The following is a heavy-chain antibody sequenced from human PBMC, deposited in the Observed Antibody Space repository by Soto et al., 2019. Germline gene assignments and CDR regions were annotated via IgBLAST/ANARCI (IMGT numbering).Heavy chain of an antibody. CDR1: GYTFISYG. Sequence: QVQLVQSGPEVKKPGASVKVSCKASGYTFISYGISWVRQAPGQGLEWMGWISGYTGKADYAQNFQGRVTMTTETSTNTAYMELRSLKSDDTAFYYCARDQRYYGSGSYYSDNWGQVTLVSVSS. D-gene: IGHD3-10*01. J-gene: IGHJ4*02. CDR2: ISGYTGKA. CDR3: ARDQRYYGSGSYYSDN. V-gene: IGHV1-18*04.